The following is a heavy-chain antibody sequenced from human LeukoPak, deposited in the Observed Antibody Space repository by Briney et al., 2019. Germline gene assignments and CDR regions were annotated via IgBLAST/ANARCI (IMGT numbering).Heavy chain of an antibody. Sequence: GGSLRLSCAASGFTFSSYGMSWVRQAPGKGLEWVSAISGSGGSTYYADSVKGRFTISRDNSKNTLYLQMNSLRAEDTAVYYCAKDARVGWELVHYFDYWGQGTLVTVSS. CDR3: AKDARVGWELVHYFDY. D-gene: IGHD1-26*01. J-gene: IGHJ4*02. V-gene: IGHV3-23*01. CDR2: ISGSGGST. CDR1: GFTFSSYG.